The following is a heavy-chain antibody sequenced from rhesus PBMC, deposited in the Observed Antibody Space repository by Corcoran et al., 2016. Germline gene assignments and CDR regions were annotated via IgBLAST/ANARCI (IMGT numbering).Heavy chain of an antibody. Sequence: QVQLQQWGEGLVKPSETLSLTCAVYGGSISSNYWSWIRQPPGKGLEWIGRIRSGGSTNYNPSLKSLVTISINTSKNQFSLKLGSVTAADTAVYYCTSSPSGSWDYFDHWGQGVLVTVSS. J-gene: IGHJ4*01. CDR3: TSSPSGSWDYFDH. CDR1: GGSISSNY. CDR2: IRSGGST. D-gene: IGHD6-25*01. V-gene: IGHV4-160*01.